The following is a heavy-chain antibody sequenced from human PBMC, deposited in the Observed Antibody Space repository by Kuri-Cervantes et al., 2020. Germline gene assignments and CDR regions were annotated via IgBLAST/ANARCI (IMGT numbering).Heavy chain of an antibody. J-gene: IGHJ3*02. CDR3: AYSLATLDAFDI. V-gene: IGHV1-46*01. CDR1: GYTFTSYC. CDR2: INPSGGST. D-gene: IGHD1-26*01. Sequence: ASVKVSCKASGYTFTSYCMHWVRQAPGQGLEWMGIINPSGGSTSYAQKFQGRVTMTRNTSISTAYMELSSLRSEDTAVYYCAYSLATLDAFDIWGQGTMVTVSS.